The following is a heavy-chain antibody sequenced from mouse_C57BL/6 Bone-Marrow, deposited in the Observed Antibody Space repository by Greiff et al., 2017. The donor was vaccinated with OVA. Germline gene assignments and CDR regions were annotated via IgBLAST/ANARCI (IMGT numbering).Heavy chain of an antibody. CDR3: ARGNYYGSSYCWYFDV. V-gene: IGHV1-12*01. D-gene: IGHD1-1*01. J-gene: IGHJ1*03. CDR1: GFTFTSYN. CDR2: IYPGNGDT. Sequence: SGAELVRPGASVKMSCKASGFTFTSYNMHWVKQTPRQGLEWIGAIYPGNGDTSYNQKFKGKATLTVDKSSSTAYMQLSSLTSEDSAVYFCARGNYYGSSYCWYFDVWGTGTTVTVSS.